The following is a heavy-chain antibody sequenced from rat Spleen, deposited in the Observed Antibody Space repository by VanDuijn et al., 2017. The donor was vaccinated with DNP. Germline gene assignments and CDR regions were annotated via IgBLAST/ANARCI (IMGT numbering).Heavy chain of an antibody. J-gene: IGHJ2*01. Sequence: EVQLVESGGGLVQPGRSLELSCAASGFTFSDYYMAWVRQAPKKGLEWVASISYEGSTTYYGDSVKGRCTISRDNAKSTLYLQVNSLRSEDTATYYCTSNPHIRTAAPFDYWGQGVMVTVSS. CDR2: ISYEGSTT. D-gene: IGHD3-8*01. CDR1: GFTFSDYY. CDR3: TSNPHIRTAAPFDY. V-gene: IGHV5-22*01.